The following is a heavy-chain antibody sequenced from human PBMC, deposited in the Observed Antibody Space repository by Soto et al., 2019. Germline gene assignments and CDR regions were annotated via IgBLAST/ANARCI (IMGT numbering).Heavy chain of an antibody. CDR3: PGALQQLVRTFDY. CDR2: NSGSGGST. Sequence: PGGSLRPSCAAAGFIFSCYAMNLVRPASGKGLEWGSTNSGSGGSTYYADPVKGRITISRDNSKNTQYLQINSLRAEDTAVYYGPGALQQLVRTFDYWGQGTLVTVSS. J-gene: IGHJ4*02. D-gene: IGHD6-13*01. V-gene: IGHV3-23*01. CDR1: GFIFSCYA.